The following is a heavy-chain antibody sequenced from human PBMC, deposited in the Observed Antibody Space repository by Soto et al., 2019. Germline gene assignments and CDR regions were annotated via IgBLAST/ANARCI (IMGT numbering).Heavy chain of an antibody. CDR1: GFSLSTTGVG. CDR3: AHKLGTT. D-gene: IGHD2-2*01. CDR2: IYWDDEK. Sequence: QITLKESGPTLVKPTQSLTLTCTFSGFSLSTTGVGVGWIRQPPGKALEWLALIYWDDEKRYSPSPKSRLTITKDTSKNQVVLTMTNMDPVDTATYYCAHKLGTTWGQGTLVTVSS. J-gene: IGHJ5*02. V-gene: IGHV2-5*02.